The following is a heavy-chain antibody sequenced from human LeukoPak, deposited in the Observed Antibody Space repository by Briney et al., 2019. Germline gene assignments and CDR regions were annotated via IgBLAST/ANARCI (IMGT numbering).Heavy chain of an antibody. J-gene: IGHJ4*02. D-gene: IGHD3-10*01. CDR2: INEDGSTI. V-gene: IGHV3-7*05. CDR3: ARWSYVSGTWFLDS. CDR1: GFTFSSYS. Sequence: PGGSLRLSCAASGFTFSSYSMTWVRQAPGKGLEWVADINEDGSTIYYVNSVKGRFTISRDNAKNSLSLQLNTLRAEDRAVYYCARWSYVSGTWFLDSWGQGALVTVSS.